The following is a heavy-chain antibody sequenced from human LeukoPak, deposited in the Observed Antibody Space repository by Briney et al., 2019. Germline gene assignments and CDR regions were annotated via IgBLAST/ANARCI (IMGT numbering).Heavy chain of an antibody. CDR2: INHSGST. Sequence: KPSETLSLTCAVYGGSFSGYYWSWIRQPPGKGLEWIGEINHSGSTNYNPSLKSRVTISVDTSKNQFSLKLSSVTAADTAVYYCARGGRYYDSSGYKNWGQGTLVTVSS. V-gene: IGHV4-34*01. J-gene: IGHJ4*02. CDR1: GGSFSGYY. CDR3: ARGGRYYDSSGYKN. D-gene: IGHD3-22*01.